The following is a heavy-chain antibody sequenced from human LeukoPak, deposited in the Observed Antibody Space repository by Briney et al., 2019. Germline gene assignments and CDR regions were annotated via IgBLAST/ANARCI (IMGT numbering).Heavy chain of an antibody. V-gene: IGHV3-30-3*01. CDR3: AKSGIQFDN. Sequence: GGSLRLSCAASGFTFSSYAMHWVRQAPGKGLEWVAVISYDGSNKYYADSVKGRFTISRDNSKNTLYLQMNSLRAEDTAVYYCAKSGIQFDNWGQGTLVTVSS. J-gene: IGHJ4*02. CDR2: ISYDGSNK. CDR1: GFTFSSYA. D-gene: IGHD3-3*01.